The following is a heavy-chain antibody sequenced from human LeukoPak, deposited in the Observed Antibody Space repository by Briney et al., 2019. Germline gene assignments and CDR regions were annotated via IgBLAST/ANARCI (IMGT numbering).Heavy chain of an antibody. CDR2: IKNKSDGGTT. Sequence: GGSLRLSCAASGFSFSRAWMSWVRQAPGKGLEWVGRIKNKSDGGTTDYAAPVKGRFTISRDDSKNTLFLQVNSLKIEDTAVYYCTTVTLRPVGLWGQGTLVTVSS. CDR1: GFSFSRAW. D-gene: IGHD3-10*01. V-gene: IGHV3-15*05. J-gene: IGHJ4*02. CDR3: TTVTLRPVGL.